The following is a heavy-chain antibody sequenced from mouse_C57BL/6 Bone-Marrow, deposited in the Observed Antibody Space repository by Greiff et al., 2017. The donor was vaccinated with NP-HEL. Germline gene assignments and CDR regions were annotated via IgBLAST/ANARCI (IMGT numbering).Heavy chain of an antibody. CDR1: GFSLSTSGMG. V-gene: IGHV8-12*01. J-gene: IGHJ1*03. Sequence: QVTLKVCGPGILQSSQTLSLTCSFSGFSLSTSGMGVSWIRQPSGKGLEWLAHIYWDDDKRYNPSLKSRLTISKDTSRNQVFLKITSVDTADTATYYCARRAHNYDGYWYFDVWGTGTTVTVSS. CDR3: ARRAHNYDGYWYFDV. D-gene: IGHD2-3*01. CDR2: IYWDDDK.